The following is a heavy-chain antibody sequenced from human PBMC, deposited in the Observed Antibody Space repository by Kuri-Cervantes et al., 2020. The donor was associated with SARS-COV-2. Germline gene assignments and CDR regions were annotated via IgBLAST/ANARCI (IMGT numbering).Heavy chain of an antibody. CDR3: ARQRGGFLEWLLYYDY. J-gene: IGHJ4*02. CDR2: IYYSGST. D-gene: IGHD3-3*01. Sequence: SETLSLTCGIYGGSFSGYFWTWIRQPPGKGLEWIGSIYYSGSTYYNPSLKSRVTISVDTSKNQFSLKLSSVTAADTAVYYCARQRGGFLEWLLYYDYWGQGTLVTVSS. CDR1: GGSFSGYF. V-gene: IGHV4-34*01.